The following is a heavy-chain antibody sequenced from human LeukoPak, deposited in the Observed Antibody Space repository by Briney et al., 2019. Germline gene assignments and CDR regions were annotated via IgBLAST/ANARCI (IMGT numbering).Heavy chain of an antibody. V-gene: IGHV1-18*01. CDR1: GYTFTSYG. Sequence: GASVKVSCKASGYTFTSYGISWVRQAPGQGLEWMGWISAYNGNTNFAQKLQGRVTMTTDTSTSTAYMELRSPRSDDTAVYYCARDLATTKPRYYYYGMDVWGQGTTVTVSS. CDR2: ISAYNGNT. D-gene: IGHD1-26*01. J-gene: IGHJ6*02. CDR3: ARDLATTKPRYYYYGMDV.